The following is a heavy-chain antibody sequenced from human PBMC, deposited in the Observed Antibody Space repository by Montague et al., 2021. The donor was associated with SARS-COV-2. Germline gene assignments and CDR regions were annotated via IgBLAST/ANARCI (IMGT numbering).Heavy chain of an antibody. J-gene: IGHJ5*02. Sequence: VKPTQTLTLTCRFSGFSLSTSGVGVAWIRQPPRKALEWLAVIYWNDDKRYSPSLKNRLTVTKDTSKNEVILTMTNMDPVDTATYYCARRRSVGDVWSGDNWFDPWGQGTLVTVSS. CDR2: IYWNDDK. CDR3: ARRRSVGDVWSGDNWFDP. V-gene: IGHV2-5*01. CDR1: GFSLSTSGVG. D-gene: IGHD3-3*01.